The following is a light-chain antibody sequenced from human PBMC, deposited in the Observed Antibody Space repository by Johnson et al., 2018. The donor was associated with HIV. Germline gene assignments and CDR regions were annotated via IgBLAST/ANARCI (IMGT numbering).Light chain of an antibody. CDR3: GTWDSSLSAYV. Sequence: QSVLTQPPSVSAAPGQKVTISCSGSSSNIGKNYVSWYQQLPVTAPKLLIYENNKRPSGIPDRFSGSKSGTSATLGITGLQTENEADYYCGTWDSSLSAYVCGIVTKVTVL. J-gene: IGLJ1*01. CDR1: SSNIGKNY. CDR2: ENN. V-gene: IGLV1-51*02.